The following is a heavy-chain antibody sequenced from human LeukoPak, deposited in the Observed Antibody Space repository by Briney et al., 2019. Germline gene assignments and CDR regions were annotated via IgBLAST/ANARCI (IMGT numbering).Heavy chain of an antibody. Sequence: GGSLRLSCAASGFTFSTYRMSWVRQAPGKGLEWVSAISGSGYSTWYADSVKGRFTISRDNSKNTLYLQMNSLRAEDTAIYFCASISSSGYYYPYYFDYWGQGALVTVSS. CDR3: ASISSSGYYYPYYFDY. V-gene: IGHV3-23*01. D-gene: IGHD3-22*01. CDR1: GFTFSTYR. CDR2: ISGSGYST. J-gene: IGHJ4*02.